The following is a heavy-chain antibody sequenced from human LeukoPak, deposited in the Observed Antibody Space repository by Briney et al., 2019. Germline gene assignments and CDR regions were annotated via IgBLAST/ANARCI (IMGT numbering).Heavy chain of an antibody. CDR2: IYYSGST. Sequence: GSLRLSCAASGFTFSSYGMSWVRQPPGKGLEWIGSIYYSGSTYYNPSLKSRVTISVDTSKNQFSLKLSSVTAADTAVYYCARLSAAAARWGFDYWGQGTLVTVSS. D-gene: IGHD6-13*01. J-gene: IGHJ4*02. CDR3: ARLSAAAARWGFDY. CDR1: GFTFSSYG. V-gene: IGHV4-39*01.